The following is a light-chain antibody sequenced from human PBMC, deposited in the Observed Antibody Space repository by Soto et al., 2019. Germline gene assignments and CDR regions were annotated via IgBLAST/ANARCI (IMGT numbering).Light chain of an antibody. CDR1: QTVVTH. CDR3: QRYNKWPRT. J-gene: IGKJ1*01. CDR2: DAS. V-gene: IGKV3-15*01. Sequence: VMTQSPVTLSLSPGDRATVSCRASQTVVTHLAWFQQKPGQPPRLLIYDASATATGIPARFSGSGSGTEFNLTISSLQSEDFAVYYCQRYNKWPRTFGQGTKVE.